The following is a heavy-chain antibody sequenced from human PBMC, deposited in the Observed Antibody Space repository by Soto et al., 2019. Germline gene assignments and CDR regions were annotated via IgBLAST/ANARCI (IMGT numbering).Heavy chain of an antibody. V-gene: IGHV3-30-3*01. CDR3: AREGEGSRSGPRLAFDI. CDR2: ISYDGSNK. Sequence: GGYLRLSCAASGFTFSSYAMHWVRQAPGKGLEWVAVISYDGSNKYYADSVKGRFTISRDNSKNTLYLQMNSLRAEDTAVYYCAREGEGSRSGPRLAFDIWGQGTMVTVSS. D-gene: IGHD2-15*01. J-gene: IGHJ3*02. CDR1: GFTFSSYA.